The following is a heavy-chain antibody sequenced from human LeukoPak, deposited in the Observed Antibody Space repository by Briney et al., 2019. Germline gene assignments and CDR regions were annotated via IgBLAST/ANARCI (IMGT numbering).Heavy chain of an antibody. CDR2: IYYTATT. J-gene: IGHJ4*02. CDR1: GDSISSGGHY. Sequence: PSETLSLTCTVSGDSISSGGHYWSWIRQHPGQGLKWIGYIYYTATTYYNPSLKSRVTISIDTSKKQFSLNLRSVTAADTSVYYCARTVSGYHLDYWGQGTLVSVSS. V-gene: IGHV4-31*03. CDR3: ARTVSGYHLDY. D-gene: IGHD3-9*01.